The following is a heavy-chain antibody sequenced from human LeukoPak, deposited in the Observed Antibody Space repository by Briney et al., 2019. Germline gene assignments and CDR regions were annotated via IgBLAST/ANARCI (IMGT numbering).Heavy chain of an antibody. CDR2: ISSGSTYT. CDR1: GFTFTTYW. D-gene: IGHD3-16*01. Sequence: GGSLRLSCAASGFTFTTYWMGWVRQAPGKGLEWVSSISSGSTYTYYADSVKGRFTISRDNAKNSLYLQMNSLRAEDTAVYYCARTGYGYNYFDYWGQGTLVTVSS. J-gene: IGHJ4*02. CDR3: ARTGYGYNYFDY. V-gene: IGHV3-21*01.